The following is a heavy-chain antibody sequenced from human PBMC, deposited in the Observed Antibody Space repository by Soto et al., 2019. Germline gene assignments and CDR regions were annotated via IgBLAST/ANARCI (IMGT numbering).Heavy chain of an antibody. D-gene: IGHD5-12*01. CDR2: IYSGGTI. Sequence: EVQVVESGGGLVQPGGSLRLSCAVSGFTVTINYMSWVRQAPGKGLEWVSVIYSGGTIYYADSVKGRCTISRDTSKNTLYLQMNSLRGDVTAVDYCHGYGDWGQGTLVTVSS. V-gene: IGHV3-53*01. CDR3: HGYGD. CDR1: GFTVTINY. J-gene: IGHJ4*02.